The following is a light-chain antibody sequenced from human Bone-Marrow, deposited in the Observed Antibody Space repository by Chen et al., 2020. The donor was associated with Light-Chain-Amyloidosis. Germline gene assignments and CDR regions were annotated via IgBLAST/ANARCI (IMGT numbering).Light chain of an antibody. Sequence: SYVLTQPSSVSVAPGQTATIACGGNNIGSTSVHWYQQTPGQAPLLVVYDDRDRPSGIPERLSVSNSGNTATLTISRVEAGDEADYYCQVWDRSSDRPVFGGGTQLTVL. CDR1: NIGSTS. CDR3: QVWDRSSDRPV. J-gene: IGLJ3*02. V-gene: IGLV3-21*02. CDR2: DDR.